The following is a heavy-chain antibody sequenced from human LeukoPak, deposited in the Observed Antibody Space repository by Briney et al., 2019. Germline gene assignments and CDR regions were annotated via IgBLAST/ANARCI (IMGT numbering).Heavy chain of an antibody. Sequence: GASVKVSCKASGYTLTSYYMHWVRQAPGQGLEWMGIINPTVGDTIYAQKFQGRVTMTRDMSTSTVYMELSSLRSDDTAVYYCARYGFSSNWQGGWHAFDIWGQGTMVTVSS. CDR3: ARYGFSSNWQGGWHAFDI. J-gene: IGHJ3*02. CDR1: GYTLTSYY. D-gene: IGHD6-13*01. V-gene: IGHV1-46*01. CDR2: INPTVGDT.